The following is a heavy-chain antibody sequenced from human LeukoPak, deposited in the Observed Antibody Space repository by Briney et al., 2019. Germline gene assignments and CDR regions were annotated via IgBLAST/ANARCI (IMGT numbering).Heavy chain of an antibody. D-gene: IGHD2-8*01. CDR3: ARGRMVYAINWFDP. Sequence: PSETLSLTCAVSGGSISSGGYSWSWIRQPPGKGLEWIGEINHSGSTNYNPSLKSRVTISVDTSKNQFSLKLSSVTAADTAVYYCARGRMVYAINWFDPWGQGTLVTVSS. J-gene: IGHJ5*02. CDR2: INHSGST. CDR1: GGSISSGGYS. V-gene: IGHV4-30-2*01.